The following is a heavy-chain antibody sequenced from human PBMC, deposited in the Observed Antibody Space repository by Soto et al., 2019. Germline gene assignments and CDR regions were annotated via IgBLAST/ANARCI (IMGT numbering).Heavy chain of an antibody. CDR3: ARDVDMTTVTTHVDY. CDR2: ISYDGSNK. CDR1: GFTFSSYA. Sequence: QVQLVESGGGVVQPGRSLRLSCAASGFTFSSYAMHWVRQAPGKGLEWVAVISYDGSNKYYADSVKGRFTISRDNSKNTVYVQMNSLRAEDTAVYYCARDVDMTTVTTHVDYWGQGTLVTVSS. V-gene: IGHV3-30-3*01. J-gene: IGHJ4*02. D-gene: IGHD4-17*01.